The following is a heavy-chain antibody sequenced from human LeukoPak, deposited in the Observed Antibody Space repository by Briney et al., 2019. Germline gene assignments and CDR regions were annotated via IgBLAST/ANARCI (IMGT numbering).Heavy chain of an antibody. CDR1: DGTISSSTYY. CDR2: IYYSGST. D-gene: IGHD1-26*01. Sequence: SETLSLTCTVSDGTISSSTYYWGWLRQPPGKGLEWIGSIYYSGSTYYNPSLKSRVTMSVDTSKNQFSLKLSSVTAADTAVYYCARHIVGATMRIDYWGQGTLVTVSS. J-gene: IGHJ4*02. CDR3: ARHIVGATMRIDY. V-gene: IGHV4-39*01.